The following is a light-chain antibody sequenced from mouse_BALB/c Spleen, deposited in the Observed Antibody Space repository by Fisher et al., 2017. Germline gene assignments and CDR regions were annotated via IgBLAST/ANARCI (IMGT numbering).Light chain of an antibody. Sequence: DIVITQSPATLSVTPGDRVSLSCRASQSISDYLHWYQQKSHESPRLLIKYASQSISGIPSRFSGSGSGSDFTLSINSVEPEDAADYYCHQWSSNPFTFGSGTKLEIK. V-gene: IGKV5-39*01. CDR1: QSISDY. CDR3: HQWSSNPFT. J-gene: IGKJ4*01. CDR2: YAS.